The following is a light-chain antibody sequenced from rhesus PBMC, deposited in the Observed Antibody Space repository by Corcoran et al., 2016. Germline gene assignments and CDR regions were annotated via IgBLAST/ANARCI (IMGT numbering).Light chain of an antibody. Sequence: DIQKTQSPSSLSASVGDTVTITCRASQGISNYLAWYQQKPGKAPKPLMYYASTLESGVPSRFRGSGSGTDFTLTITSLQPEDFAGFYCQQHNTYPPTFGQGTKLEI. J-gene: IGKJ1*01. V-gene: IGKV1S14*01. CDR1: QGISNY. CDR3: QQHNTYPPT. CDR2: YAS.